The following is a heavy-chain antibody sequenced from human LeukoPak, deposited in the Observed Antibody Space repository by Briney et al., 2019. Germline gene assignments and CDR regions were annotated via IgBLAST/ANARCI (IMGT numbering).Heavy chain of an antibody. D-gene: IGHD6-13*01. V-gene: IGHV1-8*01. J-gene: IGHJ5*02. CDR2: MNPNSGNT. CDR1: GYTFTSYD. Sequence: ASVKVSCKASGYTFTSYDINWVRQATGQGLEWMGRMNPNSGNTGYAQKFQGRVTITADKSTSTAYMELSSLRSEDTAVYYCARARAAARGNWFDPWGQGTLVTVSS. CDR3: ARARAAARGNWFDP.